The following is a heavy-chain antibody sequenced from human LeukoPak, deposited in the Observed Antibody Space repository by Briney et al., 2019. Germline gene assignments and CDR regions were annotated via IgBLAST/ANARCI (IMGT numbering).Heavy chain of an antibody. CDR3: ASWGYSSGWYDAFDI. V-gene: IGHV5-51*01. CDR1: GYSFTSYW. CDR2: IYPGDSDT. Sequence: GESLKISCKGSGYSFTSYWIGWARQMPGKGLEWMGIIYPGDSDTRYSPSFQGQVTISADKSISTAYLQWSSLKASDTAMYYCASWGYSSGWYDAFDIWGQGTMVTVSS. J-gene: IGHJ3*02. D-gene: IGHD6-19*01.